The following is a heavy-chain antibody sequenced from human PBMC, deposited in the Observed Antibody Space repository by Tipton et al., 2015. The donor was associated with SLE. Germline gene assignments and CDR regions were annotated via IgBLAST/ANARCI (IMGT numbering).Heavy chain of an antibody. J-gene: IGHJ4*02. V-gene: IGHV3-11*04. CDR3: AQAFSSSDY. Sequence: LSLTCTVSGGSISSSSYYWGWIRQPPGKGLEWISCISSSGSTIYYADSVKGRFTISRDNAKNSLYLQMNSLRAEDTAVYYCAQAFSSSDYWGQGTLVTVSS. D-gene: IGHD6-6*01. CDR1: GGSISSSSYY. CDR2: ISSSGSTI.